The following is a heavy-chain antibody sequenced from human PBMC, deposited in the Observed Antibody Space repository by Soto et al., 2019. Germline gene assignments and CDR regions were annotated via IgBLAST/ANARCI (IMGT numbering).Heavy chain of an antibody. CDR2: ISYDGSNK. J-gene: IGHJ4*02. Sequence: GGSLRLSCAASGFTFSSYGMHWFRQAPGKGLEWVAVISYDGSNKYYADSVKGRFTISTDTSTSTAYMELRSLRSDDTAVYYCARFYASGSYPYDYWGQGTLVTVSS. CDR3: ARFYASGSYPYDY. CDR1: GFTFSSYG. V-gene: IGHV3-30*03. D-gene: IGHD3-10*01.